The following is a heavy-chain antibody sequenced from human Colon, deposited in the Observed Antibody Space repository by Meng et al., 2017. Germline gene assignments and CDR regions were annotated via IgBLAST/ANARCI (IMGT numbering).Heavy chain of an antibody. CDR1: GFASRDYA. D-gene: IGHD5-18*01. V-gene: IGHV3-23*01. CDR3: AKGRRGFSYGPDH. J-gene: IGHJ5*02. CDR2: MSGSGATK. Sequence: GGCGMPGGTLRLACARPGFASRDYAMSWVRQTPGKGLAWVSVMSGSGATKYYADSVKGRFTISRDNSKNTLFLEMNSLRVEDTAVYFCAKGRRGFSYGPDHWGQGTLVTVSS.